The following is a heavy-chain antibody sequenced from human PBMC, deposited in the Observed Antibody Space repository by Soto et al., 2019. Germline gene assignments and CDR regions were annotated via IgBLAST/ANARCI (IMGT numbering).Heavy chain of an antibody. CDR1: GGTFSSYA. Sequence: GASVKVSCKASGGTFSSYAISWVRQAPGQGLEWMGGIIPIFGTANYAQKFQGRVTITADESTSTAYMELSSLRSEDTAVYYCARVFTRYFDWLRPYYMDVWGKGTTVTVSS. CDR3: ARVFTRYFDWLRPYYMDV. D-gene: IGHD3-9*01. V-gene: IGHV1-69*13. CDR2: IIPIFGTA. J-gene: IGHJ6*03.